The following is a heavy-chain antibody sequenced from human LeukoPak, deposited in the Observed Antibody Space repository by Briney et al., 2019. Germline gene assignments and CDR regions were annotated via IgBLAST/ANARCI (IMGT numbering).Heavy chain of an antibody. CDR2: ISSSGSTI. V-gene: IGHV3-48*03. Sequence: PGGPLRLSCAAAGSTFSSYEMNWVRQAPGEGLEGVSYISSSGSTIYYADSVRGRFTISRDNAKNSLYLQMNSLSAEDTAVYYCARDGSSSWYYYGMDVWGQGTTVTVSS. CDR1: GSTFSSYE. D-gene: IGHD6-13*01. CDR3: ARDGSSSWYYYGMDV. J-gene: IGHJ6*02.